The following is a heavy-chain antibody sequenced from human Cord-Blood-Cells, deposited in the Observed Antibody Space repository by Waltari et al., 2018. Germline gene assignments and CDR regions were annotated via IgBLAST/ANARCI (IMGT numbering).Heavy chain of an antibody. CDR1: GFTFSSYG. CDR2: IRYDGSNK. Sequence: QVQLVESGGGVVQPGGSLRLSCAASGFTFSSYGLPWVRQAPGPGLEWVAFIRYDGSNKYYADSVKGRFTISRDNSKNTLYLQMNSLRAEDTAVYYCARPYYDFWSGYLEYFQHWGQGTLVTVSS. J-gene: IGHJ1*01. D-gene: IGHD3-3*01. CDR3: ARPYYDFWSGYLEYFQH. V-gene: IGHV3-30*02.